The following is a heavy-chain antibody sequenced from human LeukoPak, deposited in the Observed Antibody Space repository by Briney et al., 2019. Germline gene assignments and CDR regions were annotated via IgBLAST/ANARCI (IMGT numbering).Heavy chain of an antibody. CDR2: ISGSGGST. Sequence: GGSLRLSWAASGFTFSSYARNGVRKAQGKGREGVSGISGSGGSTYYADSVKGRFTISRDNSKNMLYLQMNSLRAEDTAVYYCAKDRVVGATSVDYWGQGTLVTVSS. V-gene: IGHV3-23*01. D-gene: IGHD1-26*01. J-gene: IGHJ4*02. CDR1: GFTFSSYA. CDR3: AKDRVVGATSVDY.